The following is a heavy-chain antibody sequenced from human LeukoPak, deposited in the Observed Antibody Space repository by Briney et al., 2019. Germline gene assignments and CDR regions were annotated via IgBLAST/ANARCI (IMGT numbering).Heavy chain of an antibody. J-gene: IGHJ4*02. CDR3: ARPNSSGYSYYFDY. V-gene: IGHV4-59*01. Sequence: SETLSLTCTVSGGSISSYYWSWILQPPGKGLEWIGYIYYSGSTNYNPSLRSRVTISVDTSKNQFSLKLSSVTAADTAVYYCARPNSSGYSYYFDYWGQGTLVTVSS. D-gene: IGHD3-22*01. CDR1: GGSISSYY. CDR2: IYYSGST.